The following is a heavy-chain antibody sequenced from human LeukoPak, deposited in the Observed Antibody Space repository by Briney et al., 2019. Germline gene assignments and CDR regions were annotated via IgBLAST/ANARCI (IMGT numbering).Heavy chain of an antibody. CDR1: GFTLSSYA. D-gene: IGHD1-26*01. J-gene: IGHJ4*02. Sequence: GGSLRLSCAASGFTLSSYAMHWVREVTAARLEYVSAISDNGGRTYYANSVKGRFTISRDNSKNTLYLQMGSLRAEDMAVYYCATLTSGSYAHWGQGTLVTVSS. CDR3: ATLTSGSYAH. CDR2: ISDNGGRT. V-gene: IGHV3-64*01.